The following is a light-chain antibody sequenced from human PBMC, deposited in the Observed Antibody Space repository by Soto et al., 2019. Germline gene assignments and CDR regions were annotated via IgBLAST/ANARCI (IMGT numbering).Light chain of an antibody. V-gene: IGLV2-14*01. CDR1: TSDIGGYNY. CDR2: DVT. J-gene: IGLJ2*01. Sequence: QSALTQPASVSGSPGQSITISCTGTTSDIGGYNYVSWYQHHPGKAPKLIIYDVTRRPSGVSPRFSGSKSGNTASLTISGLQAEDEADYYCQSYDADFVIFGGGTKLTVL. CDR3: QSYDADFVI.